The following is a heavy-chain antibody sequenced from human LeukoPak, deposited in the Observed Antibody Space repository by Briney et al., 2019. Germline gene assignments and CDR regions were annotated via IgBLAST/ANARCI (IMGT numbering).Heavy chain of an antibody. Sequence: APVKVSCKASGYTFTSYGISWVRQAPGQGLEWMGWISAYNGNTNYAQMLQGRVTMTTDTSTSTSTIEPRSLRFGYPAVCSCASKTLYDSTVPNGPDDAFEIWGQGTMVTVSS. V-gene: IGHV1-18*01. J-gene: IGHJ3*02. CDR2: ISAYNGNT. CDR1: GYTFTSYG. D-gene: IGHD3-22*01. CDR3: ASKTLYDSTVPNGPDDAFEI.